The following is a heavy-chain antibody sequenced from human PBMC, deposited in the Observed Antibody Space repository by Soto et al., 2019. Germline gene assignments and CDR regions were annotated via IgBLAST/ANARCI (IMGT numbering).Heavy chain of an antibody. CDR3: ASNGALCGNTRADS. J-gene: IGHJ4*02. D-gene: IGHD2-21*01. Sequence: QVQLQESGPGLVTPSGTLSLTCAVSGGSIRTTNWWYWVRQAPGKGLEWIGEINHSGSANYNPSLXXXVXLSVDNSKNKFSLKVNSVTAADTAVYYCASNGALCGNTRADSWGQGILVTVSS. CDR1: GGSIRTTNW. V-gene: IGHV4-4*02. CDR2: INHSGSA.